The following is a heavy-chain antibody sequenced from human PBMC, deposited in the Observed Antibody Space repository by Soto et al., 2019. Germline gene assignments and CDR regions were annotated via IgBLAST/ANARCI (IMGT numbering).Heavy chain of an antibody. CDR1: GGSLTSNSYY. Sequence: SETLSLTCTVSGGSLTSNSYYWGWIRQPPGKGLEWIGSFYYSQSTYFNPSLKSRVTISVETSKNQYSLKLSAVTAADTAVYYCARRSTVTYDYWGQGILVTVS. J-gene: IGHJ4*02. CDR2: FYYSQST. V-gene: IGHV4-39*01. CDR3: ARRSTVTYDY. D-gene: IGHD4-17*01.